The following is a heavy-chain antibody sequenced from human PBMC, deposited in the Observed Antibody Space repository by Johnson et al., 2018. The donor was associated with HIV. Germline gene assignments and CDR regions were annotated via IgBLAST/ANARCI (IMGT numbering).Heavy chain of an antibody. D-gene: IGHD3-16*01. J-gene: IGHJ3*01. V-gene: IGHV3-74*02. CDR1: GFTFSSYG. Sequence: VQLVESGGGVVQPGGSLRLSCAASGFTFSSYGMHWVRQAPGKGLVWVSRINGDGSRTSYADSVKGRFTIARDNAKNTLFLEMKSLRAEDTAVYYCVRTSCTGARCLGYDPFDVWGQGTMVTVSS. CDR3: VRTSCTGARCLGYDPFDV. CDR2: INGDGSRT.